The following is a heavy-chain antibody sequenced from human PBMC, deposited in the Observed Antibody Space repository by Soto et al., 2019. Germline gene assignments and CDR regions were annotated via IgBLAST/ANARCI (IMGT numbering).Heavy chain of an antibody. J-gene: IGHJ6*02. D-gene: IGHD3-9*01. Sequence: ASVKVSCKASGYTFTSYAMHWVRQAPGQRFEWMGWINAGNGNTKYSQKFQGRVTITRDTSASTAYMELSSLRSEDTAVYYCASYEADILTGDYYYYGMDVWGQGTTVTVS. CDR2: INAGNGNT. CDR3: ASYEADILTGDYYYYGMDV. V-gene: IGHV1-3*01. CDR1: GYTFTSYA.